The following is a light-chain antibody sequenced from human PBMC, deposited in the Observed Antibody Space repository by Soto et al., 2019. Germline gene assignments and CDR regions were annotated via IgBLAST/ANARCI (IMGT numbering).Light chain of an antibody. V-gene: IGKV3-15*01. CDR1: QSVASN. CDR2: NVS. CDR3: QHYNNWPLT. Sequence: EIVLTQSPATLSVSPGERATLSCRASQSVASNLAWYQQKPGQSPSLLIYNVSTRATGLPPRFSGGGSGTEFTLTISSLQSDDFALYYCQHYNNWPLTFGGGTKEEI. J-gene: IGKJ4*01.